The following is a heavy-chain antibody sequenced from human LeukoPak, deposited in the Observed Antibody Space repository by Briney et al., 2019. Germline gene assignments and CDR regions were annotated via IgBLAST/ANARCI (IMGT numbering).Heavy chain of an antibody. CDR3: AKDRVVVVTTGVQH. V-gene: IGHV1-69*04. Sequence: ASVKVSCKASGGTFSSYAISWVRQAPGQGLEWMGRIIPILGIANYAQKFQGRVTITADKSTSTAYMELSSLRSEDTAVYYCAKDRVVVVTTGVQHWGQGTLVTVSS. CDR1: GGTFSSYA. D-gene: IGHD3-22*01. J-gene: IGHJ1*01. CDR2: IIPILGIA.